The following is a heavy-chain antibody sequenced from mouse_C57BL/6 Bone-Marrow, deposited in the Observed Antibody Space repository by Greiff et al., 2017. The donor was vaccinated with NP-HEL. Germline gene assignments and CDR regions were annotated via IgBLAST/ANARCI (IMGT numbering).Heavy chain of an antibody. V-gene: IGHV8-12*01. Sequence: LQQSGPGILQSSQTLSLTCSFSGFSLSTSGMGVSWIRQPSGKGLEWLAHIYWDDDKRYNPSLKSRLTISKDTSRNQVFLKITSVDTADTATYYCARYGYLYYYAMDYWGQGTSVTVSS. CDR1: GFSLSTSGMG. D-gene: IGHD2-2*01. J-gene: IGHJ4*01. CDR2: IYWDDDK. CDR3: ARYGYLYYYAMDY.